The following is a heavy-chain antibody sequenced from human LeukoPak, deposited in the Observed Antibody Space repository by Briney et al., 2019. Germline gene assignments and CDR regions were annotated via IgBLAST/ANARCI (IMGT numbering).Heavy chain of an antibody. J-gene: IGHJ4*02. CDR1: GFTVSSNY. V-gene: IGHV3-21*01. CDR3: ARENHGSFDY. D-gene: IGHD1-14*01. CDR2: ISSGSTYI. Sequence: GGSLRLSCAASGFTVSSNYMSWVRQAPGKGLEWVSCISSGSTYIFYADSVRGRFAISRDNAKNSLYLQMNSLRAEDTAVYYCARENHGSFDYWGQGSLVTVSS.